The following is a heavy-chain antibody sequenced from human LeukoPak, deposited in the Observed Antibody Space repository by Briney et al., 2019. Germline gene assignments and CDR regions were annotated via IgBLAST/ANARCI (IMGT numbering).Heavy chain of an antibody. Sequence: SSETLSLTCTVSGGSISSYYWSWIRQPAGKGLEWIGRIYASGNTNYNPSLKSRVTISVDTSKNQFSLKLNSVTAADTAVFYCARHIPQWLGPDSFDIWGQGTMVTVSS. CDR1: GGSISSYY. J-gene: IGHJ3*02. D-gene: IGHD6-19*01. CDR2: IYASGNT. CDR3: ARHIPQWLGPDSFDI. V-gene: IGHV4-4*07.